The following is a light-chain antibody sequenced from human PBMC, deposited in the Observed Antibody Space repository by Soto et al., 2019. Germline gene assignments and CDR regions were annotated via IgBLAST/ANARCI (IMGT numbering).Light chain of an antibody. CDR3: CSYAGSYTYXV. J-gene: IGLJ2*01. Sequence: QSALTQPXXVSXSPGXXXTXXXXXXXXXFGGYNYVSWYQQHPGKAPKLMIYDVSKRPSGVPDRFSGSKSGNTASLTISGLQAEDEADYYCCSYAGSYTYXVFGGG. CDR2: DVS. V-gene: IGLV2-11*01. CDR1: XXXFGGYNY.